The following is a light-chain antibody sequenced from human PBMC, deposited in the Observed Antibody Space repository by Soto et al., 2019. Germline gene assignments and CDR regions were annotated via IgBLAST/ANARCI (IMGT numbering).Light chain of an antibody. J-gene: IGKJ1*01. V-gene: IGKV3-20*01. CDR3: QQYGSSPTT. CDR1: QRVSNGY. Sequence: EIVFTQSPGTLSWSAGERATLSFRGSQRVSNGYLAWYQQKPGQAPGLLIYRASSRAAGIPDRFSGSGSGTEFALTISRLEPEDFAVYYRQQYGSSPTTFGQGTKVDI. CDR2: RAS.